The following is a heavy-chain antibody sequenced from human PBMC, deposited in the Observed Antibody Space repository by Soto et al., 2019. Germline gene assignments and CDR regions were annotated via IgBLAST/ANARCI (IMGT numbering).Heavy chain of an antibody. CDR1: GFIFGSYA. J-gene: IGHJ5*02. Sequence: ELQLLESGGGLVQPGGSLRLSCAASGFIFGSYAMSWVRQAPGKGLEWVSAISGSGGSTYYADSVRGRFTISRDNSKNTLDLQMNSLRAEDTAVYYCAIEKISTSCCNWFDPWGQGTLVTVSS. D-gene: IGHD2-2*01. CDR2: ISGSGGST. V-gene: IGHV3-23*01. CDR3: AIEKISTSCCNWFDP.